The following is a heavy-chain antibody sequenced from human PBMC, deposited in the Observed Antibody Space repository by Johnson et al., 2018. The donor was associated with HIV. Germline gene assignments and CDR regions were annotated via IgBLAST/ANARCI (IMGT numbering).Heavy chain of an antibody. CDR2: ISWNSGSI. Sequence: VQLVESGGGLIQPGGSLRLSCAASGFTLSSYDMHWVRQATGKGLEWVSGISWNSGSIGYADSVKGRFTISRDNAKNSLYLQMNSLRAEDTAVYYCASTDDAFDIWGQGTMVTVSS. V-gene: IGHV3-9*01. D-gene: IGHD2-2*01. CDR1: GFTLSSYD. J-gene: IGHJ3*02. CDR3: ASTDDAFDI.